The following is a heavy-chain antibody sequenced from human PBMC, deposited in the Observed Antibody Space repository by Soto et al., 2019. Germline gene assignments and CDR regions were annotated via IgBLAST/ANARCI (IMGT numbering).Heavy chain of an antibody. J-gene: IGHJ4*02. CDR2: ISYDGKKT. CDR3: TNDMAAHVGQSSGWYVNY. V-gene: IGHV3-30*18. CDR1: GFTFTSYG. D-gene: IGHD6-19*01. Sequence: QAQLVESGGGVVQPGTSLRLSCAASGFTFTSYGMHWVRQAPGKGLEWVALISYDGKKTYYGDSVKGRFTISRDNSKNTLFLQMNSLRAEDTALYYCTNDMAAHVGQSSGWYVNYWGRGTLVSVSS.